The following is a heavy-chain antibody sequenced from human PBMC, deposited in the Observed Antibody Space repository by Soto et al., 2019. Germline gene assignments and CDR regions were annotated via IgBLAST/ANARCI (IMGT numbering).Heavy chain of an antibody. V-gene: IGHV4-4*07. CDR3: AREPTTAGTVNWFDP. D-gene: IGHD6-13*01. CDR1: GGSISSDY. Sequence: VQLQESGPGLVKPSETLSLICTVSGGSISSDYLRWIRQPAGKGLEWIGRVYTSGYSNSNPSLTSRVTMSVDTSKKQFSLNLSSVTAADTAVYYCAREPTTAGTVNWFDPWGQGTLVTVSS. CDR2: VYTSGYS. J-gene: IGHJ5*02.